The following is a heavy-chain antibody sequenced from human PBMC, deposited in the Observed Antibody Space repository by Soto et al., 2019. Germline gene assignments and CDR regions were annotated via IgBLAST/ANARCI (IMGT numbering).Heavy chain of an antibody. CDR3: ARDYGDFDGNWFDP. Sequence: EVQLVESGGGLVQPGVSLRLSCAASGFTFSSYWMSWVRQAPGKGLEWVANIKQDGSEKYYVDSVKGRFTISRDNAKNSLYLQMNSLRAEDTAVYYCARDYGDFDGNWFDPWGQGTLVTVSS. V-gene: IGHV3-7*03. CDR2: IKQDGSEK. J-gene: IGHJ5*02. D-gene: IGHD3-9*01. CDR1: GFTFSSYW.